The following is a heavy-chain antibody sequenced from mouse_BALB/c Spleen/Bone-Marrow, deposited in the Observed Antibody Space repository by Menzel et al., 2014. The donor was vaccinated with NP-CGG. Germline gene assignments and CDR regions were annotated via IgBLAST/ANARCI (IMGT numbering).Heavy chain of an antibody. CDR1: GFSLTSYG. CDR3: ARDLRYDWYFDV. V-gene: IGHV2-9*02. CDR2: IWAGGST. Sequence: QVQLKESGPGLVAPSQSLSITCTVSGFSLTSYGVHWVRQPPGKGLEWLGVIWAGGSTNYNSALMSRLSISKDNSKNQVFLKMNSLQTDDTAMYYCARDLRYDWYFDVWGAGTTVTVSS. D-gene: IGHD2-14*01. J-gene: IGHJ1*01.